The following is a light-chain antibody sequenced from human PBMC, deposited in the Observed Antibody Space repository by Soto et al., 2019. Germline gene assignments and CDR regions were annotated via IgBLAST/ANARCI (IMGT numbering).Light chain of an antibody. CDR3: SSFTSPAPVV. CDR2: GVT. Sequence: LTQPASVSGSPGQSITISCTGPSSDVGGYDSVSWYQKQPDKAPKLIIYGVTNRPSGVSSRFSGSKSGNTASLTISGLPTDDQACFFCSSFTSPAPVVFGTGTKVTVL. CDR1: SSDVGGYDS. V-gene: IGLV2-14*01. J-gene: IGLJ1*01.